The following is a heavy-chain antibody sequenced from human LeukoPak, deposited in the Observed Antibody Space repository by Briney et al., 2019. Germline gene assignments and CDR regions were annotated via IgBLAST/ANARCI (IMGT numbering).Heavy chain of an antibody. D-gene: IGHD3-22*01. V-gene: IGHV5-10-1*01. CDR3: AKQDKGSSYYSFDS. Sequence: GESLKISCKGSGYSFTNCWINWVRQMPGQGLEWMGRIGPSDSYTNYSPSLQGHVTISADKSISTAYLQWSSLKASDTAIYYCAKQDKGSSYYSFDSWGQGTLVTVSS. CDR2: IGPSDSYT. CDR1: GYSFTNCW. J-gene: IGHJ4*02.